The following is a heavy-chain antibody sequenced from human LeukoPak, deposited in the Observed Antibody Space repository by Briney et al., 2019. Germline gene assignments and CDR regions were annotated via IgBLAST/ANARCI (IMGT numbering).Heavy chain of an antibody. CDR1: GFTFSSYG. V-gene: IGHV3-33*06. CDR2: IWYDGSNK. D-gene: IGHD6-13*01. CDR3: AKDRSASAAAGLDY. J-gene: IGHJ4*02. Sequence: PGGSLRLSCAASGFTFSSYGMHWVRQAPGKGLEWVAVIWYDGSNKYYADSVKGRFTISRDNSKNTLYLQMNSLRAEDTAVYYCAKDRSASAAAGLDYWGQGTLVTVSS.